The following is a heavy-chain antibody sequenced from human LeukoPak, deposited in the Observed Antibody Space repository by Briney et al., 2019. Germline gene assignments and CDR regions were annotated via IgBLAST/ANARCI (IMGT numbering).Heavy chain of an antibody. Sequence: PSETLSLTCTVSGGSISSRSYYWGWIRQPPGKGLEWIGNIYYSGSTYYSPSLKSRVTISVDTSKNHFSLELSSVTAADTALYYCARVHGSGYNIYNWFDPWGQGTLVTVSS. J-gene: IGHJ5*02. D-gene: IGHD5-12*01. CDR3: ARVHGSGYNIYNWFDP. CDR1: GGSISSRSYY. CDR2: IYYSGST. V-gene: IGHV4-39*07.